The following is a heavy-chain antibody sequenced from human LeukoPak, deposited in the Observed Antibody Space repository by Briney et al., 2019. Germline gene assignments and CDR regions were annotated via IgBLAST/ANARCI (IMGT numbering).Heavy chain of an antibody. Sequence: SETLSLTCTVSGGSTSNYYWSWIRQPPGKGLEWIGYIYYTWSTKYNPSLKSRVTMLVDTSNNQFSLKLSSLTAADTAIYYCARAVGATPFDWFDPWGQGILVTVSS. CDR3: ARAVGATPFDWFDP. D-gene: IGHD1-26*01. CDR2: IYYTWST. V-gene: IGHV4-59*12. CDR1: GGSTSNYY. J-gene: IGHJ5*02.